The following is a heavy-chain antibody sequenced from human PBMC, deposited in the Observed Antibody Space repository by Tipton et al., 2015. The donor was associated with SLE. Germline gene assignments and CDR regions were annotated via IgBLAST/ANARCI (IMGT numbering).Heavy chain of an antibody. CDR1: GGSISSHY. Sequence: TLSLTCTVSGGSISSHYWSWIRQPPGKGLEWIGYIYYSGSTNYNPSLKSRVTISVDTSKNQFSLKLSSVTAADTAVYYCAREVKIISDSDAFDIWGQGTLVTVSS. J-gene: IGHJ3*02. CDR2: IYYSGST. V-gene: IGHV4-59*11. CDR3: AREVKIISDSDAFDI. D-gene: IGHD3-3*02.